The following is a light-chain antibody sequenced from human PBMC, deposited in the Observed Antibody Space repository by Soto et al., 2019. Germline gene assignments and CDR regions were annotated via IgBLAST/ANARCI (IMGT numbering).Light chain of an antibody. V-gene: IGKV1-9*01. Sequence: DIQLTQSPSFLSASIGDRVTITCRASQGIRSFLAWYQQKPGKAPNLLISGASILRTGVPSRFSGSGSGTEFNITISSLQPDDFATYACQHLNTYPLTFGGGTKVEI. CDR1: QGIRSF. CDR3: QHLNTYPLT. J-gene: IGKJ4*01. CDR2: GAS.